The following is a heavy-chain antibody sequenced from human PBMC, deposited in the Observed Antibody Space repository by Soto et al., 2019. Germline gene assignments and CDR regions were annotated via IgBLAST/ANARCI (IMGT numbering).Heavy chain of an antibody. CDR2: INPNSGGT. CDR3: ARAKYYYDSSGYSSPDY. D-gene: IGHD3-22*01. CDR1: GYTFTGYY. V-gene: IGHV1-2*02. Sequence: VKVSCKASGYTFTGYYMHWVRQAPGQGLEWMGWINPNSGGTNYAQKFQGRVTMTRDTSISTAYMELSRLRSDDTAVYYCARAKYYYDSSGYSSPDYWGQGTLVTVSS. J-gene: IGHJ4*02.